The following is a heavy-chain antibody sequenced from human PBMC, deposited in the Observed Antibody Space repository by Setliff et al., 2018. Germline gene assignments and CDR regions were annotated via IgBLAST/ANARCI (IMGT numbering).Heavy chain of an antibody. V-gene: IGHV4-34*01. D-gene: IGHD3-10*01. CDR3: ARGAAGSGSLAFDN. Sequence: SETLSLTCAVYGGSFSGYYWSWIRQPPGKGLEWIGEINHSGSTNYNPSLKSRVTISVDTSKNQFSLKLSSVTAADTALYYCARGAAGSGSLAFDNWGQGTLVTVSS. CDR2: INHSGST. J-gene: IGHJ4*02. CDR1: GGSFSGYY.